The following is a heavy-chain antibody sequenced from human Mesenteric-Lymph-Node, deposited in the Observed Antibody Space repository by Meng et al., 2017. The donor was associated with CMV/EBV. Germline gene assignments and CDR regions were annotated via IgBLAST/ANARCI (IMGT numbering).Heavy chain of an antibody. J-gene: IGHJ6*02. CDR3: AKARAAAGPSYYYYGMDV. CDR2: ISWDGGST. Sequence: GGSLRLSYAASGFTFDDYAMHWVRQAPGKGLEWVSLISWDGGSTYYADSVKGRFTISRDNSKNSLYLQMNSLRAEDTALYYCAKARAAAGPSYYYYGMDVWGQGTTVTVSS. D-gene: IGHD6-13*01. V-gene: IGHV3-43D*03. CDR1: GFTFDDYA.